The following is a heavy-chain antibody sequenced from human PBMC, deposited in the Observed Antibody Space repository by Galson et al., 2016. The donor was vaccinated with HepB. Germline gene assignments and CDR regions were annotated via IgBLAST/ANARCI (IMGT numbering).Heavy chain of an antibody. CDR3: ARGSYPSGAFDY. CDR1: GFAFSNYA. D-gene: IGHD3-10*01. V-gene: IGHV3-23*01. Sequence: SLRLSCAASGFAFSNYALGWVRQAPGKGLQWVSVITNRSPITYYGDSVKGQFTISRDNSKNMLTLQMNSLRAEDTAVYYCARGSYPSGAFDYWGQGALVTVSS. J-gene: IGHJ4*02. CDR2: ITNRSPIT.